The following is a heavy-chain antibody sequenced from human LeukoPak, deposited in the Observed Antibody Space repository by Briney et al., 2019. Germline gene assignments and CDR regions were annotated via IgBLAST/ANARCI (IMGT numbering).Heavy chain of an antibody. CDR3: ARAVDGSYYY. CDR1: GFTVSSNY. V-gene: IGHV3-53*01. D-gene: IGHD1-26*01. Sequence: GGSLRVSCAASGFTVSSNYMSWVRQAPGKGLEWVSVIYSGGSTYYADSVKGRFTISRDNSKNTLYLQMNSLRAEDTAVYYCARAVDGSYYYWGQGTLVTVSS. CDR2: IYSGGST. J-gene: IGHJ4*02.